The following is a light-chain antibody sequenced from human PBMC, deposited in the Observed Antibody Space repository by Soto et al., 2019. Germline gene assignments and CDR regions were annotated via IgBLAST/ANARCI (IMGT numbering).Light chain of an antibody. V-gene: IGKV1-39*01. Sequence: DIQMTQSPSSLSASVGDRVTITCRASQSISSYLNWYQQKPGKAPKLLIYAASSLQSGVPSRFSGSGSGTDFTLTICSLQPEDFATYYCQQSGSTLPLTFGGGTKVEIK. CDR3: QQSGSTLPLT. CDR2: AAS. CDR1: QSISSY. J-gene: IGKJ4*01.